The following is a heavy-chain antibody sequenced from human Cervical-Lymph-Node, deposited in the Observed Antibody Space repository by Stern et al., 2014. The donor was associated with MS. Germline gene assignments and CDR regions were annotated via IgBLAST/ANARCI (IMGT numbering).Heavy chain of an antibody. D-gene: IGHD2-2*01. CDR3: ARRYWSSRKACYGMDV. V-gene: IGHV5-51*01. Sequence: EVQLVESGAEVKKPGESLKISCKGSGYSFTSYWIGWVRQMPGKGLEWMGIIYPGDSNTSYSPSFQGEVTISAAKSINTAYRQWSRLKASETAIYYCARRYWSSRKACYGMDVWGQGTTVTVSS. J-gene: IGHJ6*02. CDR2: IYPGDSNT. CDR1: GYSFTSYW.